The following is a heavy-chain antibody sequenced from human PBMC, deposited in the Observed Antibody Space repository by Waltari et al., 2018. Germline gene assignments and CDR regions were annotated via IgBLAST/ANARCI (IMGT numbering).Heavy chain of an antibody. Sequence: QVQLVQSGAEVKKPGASVKASCKASGYTFTGYYMHWVRQAPGQGLEWMGRINPNSGGTNYAQKFQGRVTMTRGTSISTAYMELSRLRSDDTAVYYCARASYSSSWYSLDYWGQGTLVTVSS. V-gene: IGHV1-2*06. CDR3: ARASYSSSWYSLDY. J-gene: IGHJ4*02. CDR2: INPNSGGT. D-gene: IGHD6-13*01. CDR1: GYTFTGYY.